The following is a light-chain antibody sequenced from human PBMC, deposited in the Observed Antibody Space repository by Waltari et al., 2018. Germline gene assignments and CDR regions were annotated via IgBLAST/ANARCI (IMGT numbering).Light chain of an antibody. J-gene: IGLJ3*02. Sequence: QAVVTQEPSLTVSPGGTVTLTCDSSTGAVTSGHYPYWFQQKPGQGPRTLIYDTSNKDSWTPARFSGSLRGGKAALTLSGAQPEDEAEYYCLLSYSGHWVFGGGTKLTVL. CDR3: LLSYSGHWV. CDR2: DTS. V-gene: IGLV7-46*01. CDR1: TGAVTSGHY.